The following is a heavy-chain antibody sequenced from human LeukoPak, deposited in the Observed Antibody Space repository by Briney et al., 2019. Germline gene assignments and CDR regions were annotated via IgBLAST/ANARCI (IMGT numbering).Heavy chain of an antibody. CDR2: IYYSGST. CDR1: GGSISSSSYY. CDR3: ARFDGYYYYYMDV. V-gene: IGHV4-39*01. Sequence: SETLSLTCTVSGGSISSSSYYWGWIRQPPGKGLEWIGSIYYSGSTYYNPSLKSRVTISVDTSKNQFSLKLSSVTAADTAVYYCARFDGYYYYYMDVWGKGTTVTVSS. J-gene: IGHJ6*03. D-gene: IGHD5-24*01.